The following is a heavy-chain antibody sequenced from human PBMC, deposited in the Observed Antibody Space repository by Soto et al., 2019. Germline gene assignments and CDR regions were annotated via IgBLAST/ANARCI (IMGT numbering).Heavy chain of an antibody. J-gene: IGHJ1*01. CDR3: ARDRGSGWYAEYFQH. D-gene: IGHD6-19*01. Sequence: SETLSLTCTVSGGSISSYYWSWIRQPPGKGLVWIGYIYYSGSTNYNPSLKSRVTISVDTSKNQFSLKLSSVTAADTAVYYCARDRGSGWYAEYFQHWGQGTLVTVSS. V-gene: IGHV4-59*01. CDR2: IYYSGST. CDR1: GGSISSYY.